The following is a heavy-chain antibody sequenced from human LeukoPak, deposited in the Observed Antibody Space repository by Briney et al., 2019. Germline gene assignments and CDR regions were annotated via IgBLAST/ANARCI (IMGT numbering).Heavy chain of an antibody. D-gene: IGHD2-15*01. J-gene: IGHJ3*02. V-gene: IGHV1-69*13. Sequence: SVKVSCKASGGTFSSYAISWVRQAPGQGLEWMGGIIPIFGTANYAQKFQGRVTITADESTSTAYMELRSLRSDDTAVYYCARERVSAGLGYCSGGSCYSGIDAFDIWGQGTMVTVSS. CDR3: ARERVSAGLGYCSGGSCYSGIDAFDI. CDR1: GGTFSSYA. CDR2: IIPIFGTA.